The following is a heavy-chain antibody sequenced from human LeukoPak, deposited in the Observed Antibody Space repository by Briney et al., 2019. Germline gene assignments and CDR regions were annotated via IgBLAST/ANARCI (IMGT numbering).Heavy chain of an antibody. CDR1: GFTFSSYS. J-gene: IGHJ3*02. CDR2: ISSSGSTI. V-gene: IGHV3-48*04. CDR3: ARVVYCSGGSCHIFAFDI. Sequence: GGSLRLSCAASGFTFSSYSMNWVRQAPGKGLEWVSYISSSGSTIFYADSVKGRFTISRDNAKNSLYLQVNSLRAEDTAVYYCARVVYCSGGSCHIFAFDIWGQGTMVTVSS. D-gene: IGHD2-15*01.